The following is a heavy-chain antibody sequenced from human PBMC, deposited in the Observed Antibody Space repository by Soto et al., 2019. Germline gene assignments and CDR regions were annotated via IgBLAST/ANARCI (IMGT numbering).Heavy chain of an antibody. V-gene: IGHV1-69*06. CDR1: GDTFNSYV. D-gene: IGHD1-1*01. CDR2: IIFIFGAP. Sequence: QVQLVQSGAEVKTPGSSVEVSCKAAGDTFNSYVVSWVRQAPGQGLEWMGGIIFIFGAPNYAQKFQGRVTITADKSTNTAYMKLSGLRSDDTALYDFARHLEIYNWLDPWGQGTLVTVSS. CDR3: ARHLEIYNWLDP. J-gene: IGHJ5*02.